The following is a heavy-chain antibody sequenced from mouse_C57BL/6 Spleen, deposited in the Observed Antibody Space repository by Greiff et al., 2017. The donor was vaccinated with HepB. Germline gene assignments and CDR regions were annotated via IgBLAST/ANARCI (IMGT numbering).Heavy chain of an antibody. J-gene: IGHJ2*01. Sequence: QVQLKQSGAELVKPGASVKISCKASGYAFSSYWMNWVKQRPGKGLEWIGQIYPGDGDTNYNGKFKGKATLTADKSSSTAYMQLSSLTSEDSAVYFCARYYGSSWVYFDYWGQGTTLTVSS. CDR2: IYPGDGDT. CDR3: ARYYGSSWVYFDY. D-gene: IGHD1-1*01. CDR1: GYAFSSYW. V-gene: IGHV1-80*01.